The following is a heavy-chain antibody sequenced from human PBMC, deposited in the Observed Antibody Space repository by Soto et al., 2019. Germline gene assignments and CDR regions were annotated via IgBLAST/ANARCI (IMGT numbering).Heavy chain of an antibody. CDR2: IYYSGST. D-gene: IGHD2-2*01. CDR1: GGSISSGDYY. Sequence: SETLSLTCTVAGGSISSGDYYWSWIRQPPGKGLEWIGYIYYSGSTYYNPSLKSRVTISVDTSKNQFSLKLSSVTAADTAVYYCARISAIHYYFDYWGQGTLVTVSS. J-gene: IGHJ4*02. V-gene: IGHV4-30-4*01. CDR3: ARISAIHYYFDY.